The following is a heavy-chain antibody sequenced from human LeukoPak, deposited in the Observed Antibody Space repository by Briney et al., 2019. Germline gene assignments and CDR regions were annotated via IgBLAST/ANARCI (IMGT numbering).Heavy chain of an antibody. CDR1: GFTFSSYA. CDR3: AKDGYDILTGYLNWFDP. V-gene: IGHV3-23*01. CDR2: ISGSGGST. D-gene: IGHD3-9*01. J-gene: IGHJ5*02. Sequence: PGGSLRLSCAASGFTFSSYAMSWVRQAPGKGLEWVSAISGSGGSTYYADSVKGRFTISRDNSKNTLYLQMNSLRAEDTAVYYCAKDGYDILTGYLNWFDPWGQGTLVTVSS.